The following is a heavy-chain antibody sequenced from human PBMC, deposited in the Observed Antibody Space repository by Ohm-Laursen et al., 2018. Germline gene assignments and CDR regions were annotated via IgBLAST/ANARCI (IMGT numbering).Heavy chain of an antibody. D-gene: IGHD6-19*01. Sequence: SVKVSCKASGGTFSSYGLNWLRQAPGQGLEWMGGIIPFFGTSNYAQKFQDGVTITADKSTTTSYMELSSLRSGDSAVYYCAAGTRYSSGWYNAVDFWGQGTMVTVSS. V-gene: IGHV1-69*06. CDR2: IIPFFGTS. J-gene: IGHJ3*01. CDR1: GGTFSSYG. CDR3: AAGTRYSSGWYNAVDF.